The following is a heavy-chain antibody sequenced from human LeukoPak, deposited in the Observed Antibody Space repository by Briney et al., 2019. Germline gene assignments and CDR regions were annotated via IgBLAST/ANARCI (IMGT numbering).Heavy chain of an antibody. V-gene: IGHV3-21*01. CDR3: AREGMVATFDY. Sequence: GSLRLSCAASGFTFSSYSMNWVRQAPGKGLEWVSSISSSSSYIYYADSVKSRFTISRDKAKNSLYLQMNSLRAEDTAIYYCAREGMVATFDYWGQGTLVTVSS. CDR2: ISSSSSYI. D-gene: IGHD5-12*01. CDR1: GFTFSSYS. J-gene: IGHJ4*02.